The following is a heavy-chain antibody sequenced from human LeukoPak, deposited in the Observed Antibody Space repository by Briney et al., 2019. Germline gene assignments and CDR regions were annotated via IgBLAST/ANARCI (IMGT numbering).Heavy chain of an antibody. CDR1: GFTFSSYT. D-gene: IGHD4-11*01. CDR2: IDTTSSTI. J-gene: IGHJ4*02. V-gene: IGHV3-48*01. CDR3: VRAQPMTTAAPYEFDY. Sequence: GGSLRLSCAASGFTFSSYTMNWVRQAPGKGLEWVSYIDTTSSTIYYADSVKGRFTISRDNAKNSLYLQMNSLRAEDTAVYYCVRAQPMTTAAPYEFDYWGQGTLVTVSS.